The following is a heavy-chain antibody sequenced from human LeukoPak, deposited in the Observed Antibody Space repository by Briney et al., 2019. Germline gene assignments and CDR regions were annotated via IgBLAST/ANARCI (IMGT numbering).Heavy chain of an antibody. CDR2: ISGSGGSR. CDR3: AKGRYCSGGSCYPHFDY. J-gene: IGHJ4*02. D-gene: IGHD2-15*01. CDR1: GFTFSSYA. Sequence: GGSLRLSCAASGFTFSSYAMSWVRQAPGKGLEWVSAISGSGGSRYYADSVKGRFTISRDNSKNTLYLQMNSLRAEDTAVYYCAKGRYCSGGSCYPHFDYWGQGTLVTVSS. V-gene: IGHV3-23*01.